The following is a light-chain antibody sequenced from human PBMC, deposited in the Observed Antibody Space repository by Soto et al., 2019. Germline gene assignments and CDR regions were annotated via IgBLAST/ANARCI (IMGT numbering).Light chain of an antibody. CDR2: DLS. CDR3: SSYTSGRLV. V-gene: IGLV2-14*01. J-gene: IGLJ2*01. CDR1: SRDVGGFND. Sequence: QSALTQPASVSGAPGQSITISCTGSSRDVGGFNDVSWYQQHPGKAPKLISYDLSNRPSGLSNRFYGSKSGNTASLTISGLQAEDEADDSCSSYTSGRLVFGGGTKLTVL.